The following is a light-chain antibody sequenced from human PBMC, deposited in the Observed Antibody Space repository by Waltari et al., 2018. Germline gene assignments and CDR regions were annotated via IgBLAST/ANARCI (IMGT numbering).Light chain of an antibody. CDR1: SSNIGAGYD. J-gene: IGLJ1*01. CDR2: GNS. Sequence: QSVLTQPPSASGAPGPRVTIPCTGSSSNIGAGYDVHWYQQLPGTAPKLLIYGNSNRPSGVPDRFSGSKSGTSASLAITGLQAEDEADYYCQSYDSSLSGYVFGTGTKVTVL. CDR3: QSYDSSLSGYV. V-gene: IGLV1-40*01.